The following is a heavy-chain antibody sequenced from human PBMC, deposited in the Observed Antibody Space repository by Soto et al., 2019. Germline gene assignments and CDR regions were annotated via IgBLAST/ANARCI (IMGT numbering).Heavy chain of an antibody. CDR2: ISYDGSNK. CDR1: GFTFSSYG. J-gene: IGHJ6*02. D-gene: IGHD1-26*01. CDR3: AKDVVVGAATGLGDYYYYYGMDV. V-gene: IGHV3-30*18. Sequence: GGSLRLSCAASGFTFSSYGMHWVRQAPGKGLEWVAVISYDGSNKYYADSVKGRFTISRDNSKNTLYLQMNSLRAEDTAVYYCAKDVVVGAATGLGDYYYYYGMDVWGQGTTVTVSS.